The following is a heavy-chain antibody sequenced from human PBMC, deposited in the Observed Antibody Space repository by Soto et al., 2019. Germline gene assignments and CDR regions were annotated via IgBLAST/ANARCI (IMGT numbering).Heavy chain of an antibody. D-gene: IGHD1-1*01. V-gene: IGHV3-23*01. CDR3: AKRGNNAPFYYYYMDV. CDR1: GFTFSSYS. Sequence: GGSLRLSCAASGFTFSSYSMNWVRQAPGKGLEWVSGISGSGGNTYYADSVKGRFTISRDNSKNTLFLQMNSLRVEDTAIYYCAKRGNNAPFYYYYMDVWGTGTTVTVSS. J-gene: IGHJ6*03. CDR2: ISGSGGNT.